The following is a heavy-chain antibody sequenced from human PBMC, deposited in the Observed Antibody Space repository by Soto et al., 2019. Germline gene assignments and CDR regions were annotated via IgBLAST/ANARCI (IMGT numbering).Heavy chain of an antibody. J-gene: IGHJ3*02. Sequence: QVQLVESGGGVVQPGPSLRLSCAASGFTVSNYGMHWVRQAPGKGLEWVAVIWKDGNNKYYRDSVKGRFTISRDNSKNTLYLQMSSLRGEATAVYYCAREDAWTDVDFDIWGQGTMVTVSS. CDR2: IWKDGNNK. CDR3: AREDAWTDVDFDI. D-gene: IGHD5-12*01. CDR1: GFTVSNYG. V-gene: IGHV3-33*01.